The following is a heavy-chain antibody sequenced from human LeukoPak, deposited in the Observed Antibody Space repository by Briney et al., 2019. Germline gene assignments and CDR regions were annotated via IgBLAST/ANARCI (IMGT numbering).Heavy chain of an antibody. Sequence: PGGSLRLSCAASGFTFSSYAMSWVRQAPGKGLEWVSAISGSGGSTYYADSVKGRFTISRDNSKNTLYLQMNSLRAEDTAVYYCARDSDLAITIFGVAYYYGMDVWGQGTTVTVSS. J-gene: IGHJ6*02. V-gene: IGHV3-23*01. CDR3: ARDSDLAITIFGVAYYYGMDV. CDR1: GFTFSSYA. D-gene: IGHD3-3*01. CDR2: ISGSGGST.